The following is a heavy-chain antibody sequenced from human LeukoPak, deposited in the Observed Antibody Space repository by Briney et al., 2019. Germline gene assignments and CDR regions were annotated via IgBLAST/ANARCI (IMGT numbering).Heavy chain of an antibody. J-gene: IGHJ4*02. CDR3: ARRHHCSGGTCYVYFDY. CDR1: GGFITSSSYY. D-gene: IGHD2-15*01. V-gene: IGHV4-39*01. Sequence: SETLSLTCTVSGGFITSSSYYWGWIRQPPGKGLEWIGTIYYSGSTYYNPSLKSRVTISGDTSKNQFSLKLSSVTAADTAVYYCARRHHCSGGTCYVYFDYWGQGTPVTVSS. CDR2: IYYSGST.